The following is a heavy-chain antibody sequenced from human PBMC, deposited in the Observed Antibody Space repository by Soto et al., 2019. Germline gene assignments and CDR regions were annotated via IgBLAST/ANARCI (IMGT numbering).Heavy chain of an antibody. V-gene: IGHV3-23*01. D-gene: IGHD2-2*03. CDR2: ISGSGDST. Sequence: GGSLRLSCAVSGFTFSSYAMNWVRQVPCKGLTWVSGISGSGDSTYYADSVKGRFTISRDNSQNTVYLQMNSLRVEDTAAYYCASGSCGSTSCRRDSWGQGTLVTVSS. J-gene: IGHJ4*02. CDR1: GFTFSSYA. CDR3: ASGSCGSTSCRRDS.